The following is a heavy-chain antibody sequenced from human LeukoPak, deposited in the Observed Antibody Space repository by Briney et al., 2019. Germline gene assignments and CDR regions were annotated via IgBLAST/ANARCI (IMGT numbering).Heavy chain of an antibody. CDR1: GYTFTGYY. V-gene: IGHV1-2*02. CDR2: INPNSGGT. D-gene: IGHD1-26*01. J-gene: IGHJ6*03. Sequence: GASVKVSCKASGYTFTGYYMHWVRQAPGQGLEWMGWINPNSGGTNYAQKFQGRVTMTRDTSISTAYMELSRLRSDDTAVYYCARDAYSGSPTGYMDVWGKGTTVTVSS. CDR3: ARDAYSGSPTGYMDV.